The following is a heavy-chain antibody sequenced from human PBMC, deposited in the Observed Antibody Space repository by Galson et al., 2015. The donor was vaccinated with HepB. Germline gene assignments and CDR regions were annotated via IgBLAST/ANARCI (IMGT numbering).Heavy chain of an antibody. CDR3: ARSVGAIPSGDY. V-gene: IGHV1-3*01. J-gene: IGHJ4*02. D-gene: IGHD1-26*01. CDR1: GYTFTSYA. Sequence: SVKVSCKASGYTFTSYAMHWVRQAPGQRLEWMGWINAGNGNTRYSQKFQGRVTITRDTSASTAYMELSSLRSEDTAVYYCARSVGAIPSGDYWGQGTLVTVSS. CDR2: INAGNGNT.